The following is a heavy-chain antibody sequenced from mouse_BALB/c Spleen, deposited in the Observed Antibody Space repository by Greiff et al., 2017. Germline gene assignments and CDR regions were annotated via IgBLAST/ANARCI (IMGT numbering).Heavy chain of an antibody. Sequence: QVQLKESGPGLVAPSQSLSITCTVSGFSLTGYGVNWVRQPPGKGLEWLGMIWGDGSTDYNSALKSRLSISKDNSKSQVFLKMNSLQADDTAIYYCARGAALTTVVARWYFDVWGAGTTVTVSS. CDR2: IWGDGST. CDR1: GFSLTGYG. V-gene: IGHV2-6-7*01. D-gene: IGHD1-1*01. J-gene: IGHJ1*01. CDR3: ARGAALTTVVARWYFDV.